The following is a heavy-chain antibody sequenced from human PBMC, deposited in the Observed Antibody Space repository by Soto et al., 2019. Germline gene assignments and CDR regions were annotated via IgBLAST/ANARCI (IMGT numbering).Heavy chain of an antibody. CDR2: IYYSGST. V-gene: IGHV4-31*03. CDR3: AIGDLGGAIDP. CDR1: GGSISSGGDA. J-gene: IGHJ5*02. D-gene: IGHD3-3*01. Sequence: PSETLSLTCTLSGGSISSGGDAGTWNRQHPGKGLEWIGYIYYSGSTSYNPSLKSRVTISVDTSKNQFSLKLSSVTAADTAVYYCAIGDLGGAIDPWGQGTLVTVSS.